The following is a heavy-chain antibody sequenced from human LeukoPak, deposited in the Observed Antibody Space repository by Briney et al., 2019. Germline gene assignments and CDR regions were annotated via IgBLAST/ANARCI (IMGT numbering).Heavy chain of an antibody. V-gene: IGHV1-8*01. CDR1: GYTFTSYD. CDR3: ARWDDIVVVPAANRTRYYYYGMDV. Sequence: ASVKVSCKASGYTFTSYDINWVRQATGQGLEWMGWMNPNSGNTGYAQKFQGRVTMTRNTSISTAYMELSSLRSEDTAVYYCARWDDIVVVPAANRTRYYYYGMDVWGQGPTVTVSS. CDR2: MNPNSGNT. D-gene: IGHD2-2*01. J-gene: IGHJ6*02.